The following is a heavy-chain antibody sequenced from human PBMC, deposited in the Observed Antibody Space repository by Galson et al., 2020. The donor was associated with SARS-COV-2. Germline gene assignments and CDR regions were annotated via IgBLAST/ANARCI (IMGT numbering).Heavy chain of an antibody. CDR3: ARAGQSTDYYYYYNLDV. J-gene: IGHJ6*02. CDR1: GYTFTGHY. V-gene: IGHV1-2*02. D-gene: IGHD4-4*01. CDR2: IYPNSGVT. Sequence: SVKVSCKPSGYTFTGHYLHSLRQAPAQGLERMGWIYPNSGVTKYAQTFQGRVTMTRDTSISTAYMELSRLRSDDTAIYYCARAGQSTDYYYYYNLDVWGQGTTVTVAS.